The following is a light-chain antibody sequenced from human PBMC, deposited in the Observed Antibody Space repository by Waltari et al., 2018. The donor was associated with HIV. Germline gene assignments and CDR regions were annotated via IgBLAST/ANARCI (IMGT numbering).Light chain of an antibody. CDR3: SPPYT. V-gene: IGKV4-1*01. CDR2: WAS. CDR1: QTVFYTSNNKNY. Sequence: DIVMTQSPDSLAVSLGERATINCKSSQTVFYTSNNKNYLAWYQQKPGQPPKLLIYWASMLDSGVPDRFSGSGSGTDFTLTISRLQTEDVAGYYCSPPYTFGQGTKLEIK. J-gene: IGKJ2*01.